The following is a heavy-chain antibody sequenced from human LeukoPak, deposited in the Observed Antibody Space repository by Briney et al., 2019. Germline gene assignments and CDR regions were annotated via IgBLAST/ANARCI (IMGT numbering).Heavy chain of an antibody. Sequence: GSLRLSCAASGFAFSTYAVSWVRQAPGKGREWVSVISGDAGSTVYADSAKGRFTISRDNSENTAYLQMDSLRPEDTAVYYGAKEKVGSVPWVSYFDYWGQGTLVTVSS. CDR1: GFAFSTYA. CDR2: ISGDAGST. CDR3: AKEKVGSVPWVSYFDY. J-gene: IGHJ4*02. V-gene: IGHV3-23*01. D-gene: IGHD1-26*01.